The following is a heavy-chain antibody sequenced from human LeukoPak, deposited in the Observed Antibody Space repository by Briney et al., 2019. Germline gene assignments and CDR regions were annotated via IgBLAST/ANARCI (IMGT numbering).Heavy chain of an antibody. V-gene: IGHV4-31*03. D-gene: IGHD3-10*01. CDR2: IYYSGST. CDR3: ASRRGGYYYYGMDV. CDR1: GGSISSGGYY. Sequence: PSQTLSLTCTVSGGSISSGGYYWSWIRQHPGKGLERIGYIYYSGSTYYNPSLKSRVTISVDTSKNQFSLKLSSVTAADTAVYYCASRRGGYYYYGMDVWGQGTTVTVSS. J-gene: IGHJ6*02.